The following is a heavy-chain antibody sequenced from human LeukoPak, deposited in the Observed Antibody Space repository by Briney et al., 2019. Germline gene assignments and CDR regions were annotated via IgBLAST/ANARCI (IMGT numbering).Heavy chain of an antibody. D-gene: IGHD6-13*01. J-gene: IGHJ4*02. Sequence: GGSLRLSCAASGFTFSSYWMYWVRQAPGKGLVWVSRINSGGSTTSYADSVKGRFTISRDSAKNTLYLQMNSLRAEDTAVYYCARYISGAGDYWGQGTLVTVSS. CDR2: INSGGSTT. CDR1: GFTFSSYW. V-gene: IGHV3-74*01. CDR3: ARYISGAGDY.